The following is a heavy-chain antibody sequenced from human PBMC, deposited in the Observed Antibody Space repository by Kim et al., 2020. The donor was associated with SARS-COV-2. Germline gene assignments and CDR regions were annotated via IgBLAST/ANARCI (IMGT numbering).Heavy chain of an antibody. V-gene: IGHV1-2*06. CDR3: ARDQVIGGQQLVWYYYGMDV. J-gene: IGHJ6*02. Sequence: ASVKVSCKASGYTFTGYYMHWVRQAPGQGLEWMGRINPNSGGTNYAQKFQGRVTMTRDTSISTAYMELSRLRSDDTAVYYCARDQVIGGQQLVWYYYGMDVWGQGTTVTVSS. D-gene: IGHD6-13*01. CDR2: INPNSGGT. CDR1: GYTFTGYY.